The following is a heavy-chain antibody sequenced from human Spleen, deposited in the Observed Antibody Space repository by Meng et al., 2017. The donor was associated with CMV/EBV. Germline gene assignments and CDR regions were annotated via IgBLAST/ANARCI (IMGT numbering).Heavy chain of an antibody. CDR2: IYYSGST. V-gene: IGHV4-39*01. D-gene: IGHD3-3*01. Sequence: GSLRLSCTVSGSSISSSSYYWGWIRQPPGKGLEWIGSIYYSGSTYYNPSLKSRVTISVDTSKNQFSLKLSSVTAADTAVYYCARRISISNYGMDVWGQGTTVTVSS. CDR1: GSSISSSSYY. CDR3: ARRISISNYGMDV. J-gene: IGHJ6*02.